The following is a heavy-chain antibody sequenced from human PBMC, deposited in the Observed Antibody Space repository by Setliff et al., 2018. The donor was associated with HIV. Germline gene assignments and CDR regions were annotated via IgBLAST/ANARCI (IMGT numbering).Heavy chain of an antibody. CDR2: ISGSGDST. CDR3: AKTLPTLYPPHDYYFAMDV. J-gene: IGHJ6*02. V-gene: IGHV3-23*01. Sequence: ETLSLTCAVYGGSFSDNYWSWVRQAPGKGLEWVSVISGSGDSTFYADSLKGRFTISRDNSKNTLYLQMNSLRAEDTAVYYCAKTLPTLYPPHDYYFAMDVWGQGTTVTVSS. CDR1: GGSFSDNY. D-gene: IGHD2-15*01.